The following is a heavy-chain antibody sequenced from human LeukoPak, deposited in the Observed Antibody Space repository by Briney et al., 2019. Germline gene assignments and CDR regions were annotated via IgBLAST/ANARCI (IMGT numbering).Heavy chain of an antibody. J-gene: IGHJ4*02. CDR2: IYYRGST. CDR1: GGSISSHY. V-gene: IGHV4-59*08. CDR3: ARRRDYSDY. Sequence: PSETLSLTCAVSGGSISSHYWSWIRQPPGKGLEWIGYIYYRGSTNYNPSLKSRVTLSVETSKNQVSLKLSSVTAADTAVYYCARRRDYSDYWGQGTLVTVSS.